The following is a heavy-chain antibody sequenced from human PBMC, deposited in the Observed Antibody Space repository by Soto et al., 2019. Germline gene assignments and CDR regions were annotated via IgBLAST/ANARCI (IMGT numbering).Heavy chain of an antibody. Sequence: GGSLRLSCSASGFTFSSYAMHWVRQAPGKGLEYVSAISSNGGSTYYADSVKGRFTISRDNSKNTLYLQMSSLRADDTAVYFCARAQTPTESDYWGQGTLVTVSS. J-gene: IGHJ4*02. V-gene: IGHV3-64D*06. CDR1: GFTFSSYA. D-gene: IGHD4-4*01. CDR2: ISSNGGST. CDR3: ARAQTPTESDY.